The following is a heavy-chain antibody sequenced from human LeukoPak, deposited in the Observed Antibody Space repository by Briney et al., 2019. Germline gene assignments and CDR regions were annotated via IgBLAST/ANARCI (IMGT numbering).Heavy chain of an antibody. Sequence: GGSLRLSCVVSGFSVSSNFMNWVRQTPGKGLEWVAVIWSDGNNKYYADSVKGRFTISRDNSKNTLYLQMNSLRAEDTAVYYCARGMTYYYGMDVLGQGDKGTGPS. CDR3: ARGMTYYYGMDV. CDR1: GFSVSSNF. V-gene: IGHV3-33*08. CDR2: IWSDGNNK. J-gene: IGHJ6*02. D-gene: IGHD2-8*01.